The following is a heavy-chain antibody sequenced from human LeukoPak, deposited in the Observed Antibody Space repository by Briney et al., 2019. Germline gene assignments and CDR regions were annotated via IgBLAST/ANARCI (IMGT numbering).Heavy chain of an antibody. CDR2: IKQDGSEK. Sequence: PGGSLRLSCAASGFTFSNYWMSWVRQAPGKGLEWVANIKQDGSEKYYVDSVKGRFTISRDNAKNSLYLQMNSLRAEDTAVYYCARAQWFGELFPDAFDIWGQGTMVTVSS. V-gene: IGHV3-7*01. J-gene: IGHJ3*02. CDR3: ARAQWFGELFPDAFDI. D-gene: IGHD3-10*01. CDR1: GFTFSNYW.